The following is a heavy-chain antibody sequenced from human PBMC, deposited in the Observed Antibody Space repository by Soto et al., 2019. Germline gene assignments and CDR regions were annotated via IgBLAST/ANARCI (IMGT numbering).Heavy chain of an antibody. Sequence: QVTLKESGPVLVKPTETLTLTCTVSGFSLSNARMGVSWIRQPPGKALEWLAHIFSNDAKSYSTSLKSRLTIAKDTSKTQVVLTMTNMDPVDTATYYCPRSTPPPPRPKTHWFFDLWGRGTLVTVSS. CDR2: IFSNDAK. V-gene: IGHV2-26*01. CDR1: GFSLSNARMG. D-gene: IGHD1-1*01. J-gene: IGHJ2*01. CDR3: PRSTPPPPRPKTHWFFDL.